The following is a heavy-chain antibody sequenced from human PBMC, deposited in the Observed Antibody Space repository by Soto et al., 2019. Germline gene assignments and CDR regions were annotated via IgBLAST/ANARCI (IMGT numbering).Heavy chain of an antibody. CDR1: GYTLTSYG. CDR3: ARDSGYCSGGSCYSSYYYGMDV. V-gene: IGHV1-18*01. CDR2: ISANNGNT. D-gene: IGHD2-15*01. J-gene: IGHJ6*02. Sequence: ASVKGSCKASGYTLTSYGSSWGRQAPGQGLEWMGWISANNGNTNYAQKFQGRVTITADESTSTAYMELSSLRSEDTAVYYCARDSGYCSGGSCYSSYYYGMDVWGQGTTVTVSS.